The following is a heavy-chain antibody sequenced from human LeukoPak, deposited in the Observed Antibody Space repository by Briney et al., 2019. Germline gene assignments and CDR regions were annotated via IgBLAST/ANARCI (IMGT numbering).Heavy chain of an antibody. CDR2: IFYDGSIQ. CDR3: AKASVVLKADFDY. J-gene: IGHJ4*02. CDR1: GFTFSNYA. D-gene: IGHD3-16*01. V-gene: IGHV3-30*04. Sequence: GGSLRLSCAASGFTFSNYAMHWVRQAPGKGLEWVAVIFYDGSIQYYADSVRGRFTISRDNSKNTLYLQMNSLRAEDTAVYYCAKASVVLKADFDYWDQGTLVAVSS.